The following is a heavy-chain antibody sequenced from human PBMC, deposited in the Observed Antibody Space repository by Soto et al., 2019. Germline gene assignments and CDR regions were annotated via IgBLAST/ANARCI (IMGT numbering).Heavy chain of an antibody. V-gene: IGHV1-18*04. J-gene: IGHJ5*02. CDR1: GYTFTSYG. CDR2: ISAYNGNT. Sequence: ASVRVSCKXSGYTFTSYGISWVRQAPGQGLEWMGWISAYNGNTNYAQKPQGRVTMTTDTSTSTAYMELRSLRSDDTAVYYCARGGLIAVAGTRGWFDPWGQGTLVTVSS. D-gene: IGHD6-19*01. CDR3: ARGGLIAVAGTRGWFDP.